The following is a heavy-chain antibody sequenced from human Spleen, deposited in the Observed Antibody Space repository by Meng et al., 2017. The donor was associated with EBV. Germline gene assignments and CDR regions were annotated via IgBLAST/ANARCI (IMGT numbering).Heavy chain of an antibody. CDR2: IYYSGST. CDR1: GGSIRGSNW. Sequence: VQLQGAGPGLVKPSGTLSLTCAVSGGSIRGSNWWSWVRQPPGKGLELIGEIYYSGSTNYSPSLKSRVTISVDKSKNQFSLELSSVTAADTAVYYCARGDNGDSYFDYWGQGTLVTVSS. V-gene: IGHV4-4*02. CDR3: ARGDNGDSYFDY. J-gene: IGHJ4*02. D-gene: IGHD4-17*01.